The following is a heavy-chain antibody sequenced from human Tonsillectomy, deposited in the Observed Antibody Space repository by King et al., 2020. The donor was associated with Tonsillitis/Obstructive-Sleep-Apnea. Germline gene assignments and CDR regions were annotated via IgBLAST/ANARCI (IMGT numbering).Heavy chain of an antibody. J-gene: IGHJ4*02. CDR1: GGSISSYY. V-gene: IGHV4-59*01. CDR3: ARRDYDSSGYHFDY. D-gene: IGHD3-22*01. CDR2: IYYSGST. Sequence: VQLQESGPGLVKPSETLSLTCTVSGGSISSYYWSWIRQPPGKGLEWIGYIYYSGSTKYNPSLKSRVTISVDTSKNQFSLKLSSVTAADTAVYYCARRDYDSSGYHFDYWGQGTLVTVSS.